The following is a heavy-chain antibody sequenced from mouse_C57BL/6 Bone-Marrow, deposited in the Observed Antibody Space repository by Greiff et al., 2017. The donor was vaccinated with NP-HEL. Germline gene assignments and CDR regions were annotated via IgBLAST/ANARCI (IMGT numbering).Heavy chain of an antibody. D-gene: IGHD2-4*01. Sequence: EVKVVESGGGLVKPGGSLKLSCAASGFTFSSYAMSWVRQTPEKRLEWVATISDGGSYTYYPDNVKGRFTISRDNAKNNLYLQMSHLKSEDTAMYYCARDLDYTSSDVWGTGTTVTVSS. J-gene: IGHJ1*03. CDR2: ISDGGSYT. CDR1: GFTFSSYA. V-gene: IGHV5-4*01. CDR3: ARDLDYTSSDV.